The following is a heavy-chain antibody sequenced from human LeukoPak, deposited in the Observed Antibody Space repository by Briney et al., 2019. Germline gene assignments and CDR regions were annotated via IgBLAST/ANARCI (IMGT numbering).Heavy chain of an antibody. D-gene: IGHD3-10*01. CDR2: INPNSGGT. J-gene: IGHJ4*02. CDR1: GYTFTGYY. V-gene: IGHV1-2*02. CDR3: ARSPRNMVRGGPDY. Sequence: GASVKVSCKASGYTFTGYYMHWVRQAPGQGLEWMGWINPNSGGTNYAQKFQGRVTMTRDTSISTAYMELSRLRSDDTAVYYCARSPRNMVRGGPDYWGQGTLVTVSS.